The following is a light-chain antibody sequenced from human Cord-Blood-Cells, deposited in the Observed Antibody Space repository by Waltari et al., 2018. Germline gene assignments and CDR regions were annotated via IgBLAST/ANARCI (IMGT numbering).Light chain of an antibody. CDR3: SSYTSSSTYV. CDR2: EVS. Sequence: QSALTQPASVSGSPGQSITLSCTGTSSDVGGYNYVPWYQQHPGKAPKLMIYEVSNRPSGVYNRFSGSKSGNTASLTISGLQAEDEADYYCSSYTSSSTYVFGTGTKVTVL. CDR1: SSDVGGYNY. J-gene: IGLJ1*01. V-gene: IGLV2-14*01.